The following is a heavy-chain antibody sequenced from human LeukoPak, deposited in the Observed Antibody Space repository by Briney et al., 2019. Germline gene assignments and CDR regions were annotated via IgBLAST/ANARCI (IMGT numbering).Heavy chain of an antibody. J-gene: IGHJ4*02. D-gene: IGHD3-9*01. V-gene: IGHV1-2*02. Sequence: ASVKVSCKASGYTFTGYYMHWVRQAPGQGLEWMGWINPNSGGTNYAQKFQGRVTMTRDTSIGTAYMELSRLRSDDTAVYYCARDYDILTGYEAVWGQGTLVTVSS. CDR3: ARDYDILTGYEAV. CDR1: GYTFTGYY. CDR2: INPNSGGT.